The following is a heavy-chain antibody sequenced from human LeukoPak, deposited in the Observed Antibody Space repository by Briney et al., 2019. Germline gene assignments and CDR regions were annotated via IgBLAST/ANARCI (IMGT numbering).Heavy chain of an antibody. CDR1: GYTFTGHS. V-gene: IGHV1-2*02. CDR3: ARDRITYSNYLGY. Sequence: ASVKVSCKASGYTFTGHSMYWVRQAPGQGLEWMGWINPNSGGTNYAQKFQGRVTMTRDTSISTAYMELSRLRSDDTAVYYCARDRITYSNYLGYWGQGTLVTVSS. CDR2: INPNSGGT. D-gene: IGHD4-11*01. J-gene: IGHJ4*02.